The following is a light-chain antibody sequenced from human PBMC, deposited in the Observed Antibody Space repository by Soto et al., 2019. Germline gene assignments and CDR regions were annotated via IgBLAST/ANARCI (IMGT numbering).Light chain of an antibody. Sequence: QSVLTQPTSASGTPGQRVTMSCSGGSSNIGSNTVSWYQHLPGTAPQLLIYSDTRRASGVADRFSGSKSGTSASLAISGLQSDDEADYYCAAWDDRLNGALFGTGTKLTVL. CDR3: AAWDDRLNGAL. CDR1: SSNIGSNT. CDR2: SDT. J-gene: IGLJ1*01. V-gene: IGLV1-44*01.